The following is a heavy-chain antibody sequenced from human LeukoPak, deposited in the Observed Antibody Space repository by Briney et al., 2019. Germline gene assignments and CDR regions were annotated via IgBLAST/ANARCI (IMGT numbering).Heavy chain of an antibody. CDR2: ISGNSANA. Sequence: ASVKVSRKASGYTFNSYGISWVRQAPGQGLEWMGWISGNSANANYAQKLQGRVTMTTDTSTSTAYMELRSLRFDDTAVYFCVRSLMPGSSSYFFDYWGQGTLVTVSS. CDR1: GYTFNSYG. D-gene: IGHD6-6*01. CDR3: VRSLMPGSSSYFFDY. J-gene: IGHJ4*02. V-gene: IGHV1-18*01.